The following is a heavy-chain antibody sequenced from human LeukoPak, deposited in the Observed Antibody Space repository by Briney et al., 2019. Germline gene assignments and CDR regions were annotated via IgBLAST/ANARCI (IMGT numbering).Heavy chain of an antibody. V-gene: IGHV3-7*03. CDR1: GFTFSSYW. Sequence: GSLRLSCAASGFTFSSYWMSWVRQAPGKGLEWVANIKQDGSEKYYVDSVKGRFTISRDNAKNSLYLQMNSLRAEDTAVYYCARDQMVRGAISFGYWGQGTLVTVSS. D-gene: IGHD3-10*01. CDR3: ARDQMVRGAISFGY. J-gene: IGHJ4*02. CDR2: IKQDGSEK.